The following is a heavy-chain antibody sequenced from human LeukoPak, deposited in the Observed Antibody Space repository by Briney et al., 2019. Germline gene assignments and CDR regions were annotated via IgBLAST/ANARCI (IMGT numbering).Heavy chain of an antibody. CDR2: LNPSGSGT. J-gene: IGHJ4*02. V-gene: IGHV1-46*01. Sequence: GASVKVSCKASGYTFTTYKMHWVRQAPGQGLEWMGILNPSGSGTRNAQKFQGRVTMTRDTSTSTVYMELSSLRSEDTAVYYCAKDGGTYSADYWGQGTLVTVSS. D-gene: IGHD1-26*01. CDR1: GYTFTTYK. CDR3: AKDGGTYSADY.